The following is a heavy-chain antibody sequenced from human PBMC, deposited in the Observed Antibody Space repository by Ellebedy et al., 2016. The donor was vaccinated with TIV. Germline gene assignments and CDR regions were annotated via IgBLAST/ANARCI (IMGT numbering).Heavy chain of an antibody. Sequence: PGGSLRLSCAASGFSVSSNYVSWVRQAPGKGLEWVSYIYTGDSTYHADSVKGRFTISRDNSKNSLYLQMNSLRADDTALYYCASAARGSGAYESFWGQGTLVTVSS. CDR2: IYTGDST. CDR3: ASAARGSGAYESF. V-gene: IGHV3-53*01. J-gene: IGHJ4*02. CDR1: GFSVSSNY. D-gene: IGHD5-12*01.